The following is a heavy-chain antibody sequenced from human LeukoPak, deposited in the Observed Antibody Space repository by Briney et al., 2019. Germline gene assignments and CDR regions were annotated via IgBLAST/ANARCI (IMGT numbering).Heavy chain of an antibody. Sequence: GGSLRLSCAASGFTFSSYWMHWVRQAPGKGLVWVSRINSDGSSTSYADSVKGRFTISRDNSENIVYLQMNNLRAEDTAVYYCAGRVTGYSSGYVYWGQGTLVTVSS. CDR3: AGRVTGYSSGYVY. V-gene: IGHV3-74*01. CDR2: INSDGSST. J-gene: IGHJ4*02. CDR1: GFTFSSYW. D-gene: IGHD5-18*01.